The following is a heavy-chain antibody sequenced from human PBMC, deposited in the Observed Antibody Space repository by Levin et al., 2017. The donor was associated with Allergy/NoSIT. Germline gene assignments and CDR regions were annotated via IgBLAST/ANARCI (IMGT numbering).Heavy chain of an antibody. V-gene: IGHV4-59*13. D-gene: IGHD2-2*01. CDR1: GGSISTYY. Sequence: SETLSLTCTVSGGSISTYYWSWIRQPPGKGLEWIGYIYDSGSTNYNPSLKSRVTISVDTSKTQFSLQLSSVTAADTAVYYCARDRPATYAFDIWGQGTMVTVSS. J-gene: IGHJ3*02. CDR2: IYDSGST. CDR3: ARDRPATYAFDI.